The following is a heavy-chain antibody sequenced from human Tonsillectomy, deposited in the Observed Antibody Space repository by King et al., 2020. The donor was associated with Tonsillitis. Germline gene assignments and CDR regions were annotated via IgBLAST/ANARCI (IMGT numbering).Heavy chain of an antibody. CDR3: ASPYPVLKY. V-gene: IGHV4-59*01. D-gene: IGHD3-9*01. Sequence: QLQESGPGLGKPSETLALTCTVSGGFISSYSWSWIREAPGEGLEWNAYSLHRGNTNHNPSLQSRVTISVDTSKNQFSLKLSAGTAADPAVYYCASPYPVLKYWGQGTLVTVSS. J-gene: IGHJ4*02. CDR2: SLHRGNT. CDR1: GGFISSYS.